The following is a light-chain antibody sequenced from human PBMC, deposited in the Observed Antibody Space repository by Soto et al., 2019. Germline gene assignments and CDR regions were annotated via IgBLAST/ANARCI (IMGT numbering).Light chain of an antibody. CDR3: HHYNTFPYT. CDR1: QDISNY. V-gene: IGKV1-16*02. CDR2: AAS. J-gene: IGKJ2*01. Sequence: DIPMTQSPSSLSASVGDRVTITCRASQDISNYLAWFQQKPGKAPKSLISAASSLQSGVPSKFSGSGSGTYFTLTISSLQPEDSATYYCHHYNTFPYTFGQGTKLEIK.